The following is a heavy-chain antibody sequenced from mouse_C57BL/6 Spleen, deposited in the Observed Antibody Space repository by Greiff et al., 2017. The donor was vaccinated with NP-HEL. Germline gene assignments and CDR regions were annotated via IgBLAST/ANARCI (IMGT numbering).Heavy chain of an antibody. Sequence: QVQLQQSGAELVKPGASVKISCKASGYAFSSYWLNWVKQRPGKGLEWIGQIYPGDGDTNYNGKFKGKATLTADKSSSTAYMQLSSLTSEDSAVYFCARNDYDGKAWFAYWGQGTLVTVSA. CDR1: GYAFSSYW. CDR3: ARNDYDGKAWFAY. CDR2: IYPGDGDT. J-gene: IGHJ3*01. V-gene: IGHV1-80*01. D-gene: IGHD2-4*01.